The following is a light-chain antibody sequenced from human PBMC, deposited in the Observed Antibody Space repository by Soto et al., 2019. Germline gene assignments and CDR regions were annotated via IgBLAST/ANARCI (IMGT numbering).Light chain of an antibody. CDR1: QSVGRN. Sequence: EIVVTQSPGILSVSPGDRATLSCRASQSVGRNLAWYQQKPGQAPTLLIYAASTRATGLPARFSGSGSGTAFTLISSSLQSEDFTVYYCHEYSTWPLFTFGPGTRVDIK. CDR3: HEYSTWPLFT. V-gene: IGKV3-15*01. J-gene: IGKJ3*01. CDR2: AAS.